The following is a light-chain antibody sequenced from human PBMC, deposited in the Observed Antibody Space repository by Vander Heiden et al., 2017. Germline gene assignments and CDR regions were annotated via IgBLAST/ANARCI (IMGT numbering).Light chain of an antibody. J-gene: IGLJ3*02. CDR1: SSNIGNNY. CDR3: GTWDSSLSAGKV. V-gene: IGLV1-51*02. CDR2: ENN. Sequence: QSLLTQPPSVSAAPGQKATISRSGSSSNIGNNYVSWYQQLPGTAPKLLIYENNKRPAGIPDRFSGSKSGTSATLGITGLQTGDEAEYYCGTWDSSLSAGKVFGGGTKLTVL.